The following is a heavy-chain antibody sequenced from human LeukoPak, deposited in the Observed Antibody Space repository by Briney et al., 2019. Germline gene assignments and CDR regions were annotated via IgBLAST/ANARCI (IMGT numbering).Heavy chain of an antibody. V-gene: IGHV3-21*01. D-gene: IGHD2-2*02. Sequence: GGSLRLSCAASGFTFSNYRMNWVRQAPGKGLEWVATITDSTTYIYYADSVKGRFTISRDDAKSSLFLHMNSLRVEDTAVYYCARDPGYCTSTRCYTGSFDSWGQGTLVTVSS. CDR2: ITDSTTYI. CDR3: ARDPGYCTSTRCYTGSFDS. J-gene: IGHJ4*02. CDR1: GFTFSNYR.